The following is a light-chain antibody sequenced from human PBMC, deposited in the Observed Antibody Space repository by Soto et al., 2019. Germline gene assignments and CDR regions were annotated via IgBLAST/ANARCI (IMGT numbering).Light chain of an antibody. CDR2: AAS. V-gene: IGKV3-20*01. CDR3: QHYGSSVPWT. Sequence: EVVLTQSPGTVSLSPGERATLSCRASQSVTTNYLAWYQQKPGQAPRLLIYAASSRATGIPDRFSGSGSGTDFNLSISRVESEDFAVYYCQHYGSSVPWTFGQGTKVEIK. CDR1: QSVTTNY. J-gene: IGKJ1*01.